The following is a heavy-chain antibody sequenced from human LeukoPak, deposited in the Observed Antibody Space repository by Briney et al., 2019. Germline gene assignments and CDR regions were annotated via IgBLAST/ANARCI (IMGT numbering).Heavy chain of an antibody. CDR3: ARDIGCSGGSCYLAPNGMDV. Sequence: GGSLRLSCAASGFTLSSNYMSWVRQAPGEGVEWVSVIYSGGSTYYTDSVTGRFTISRDNSKNTLYLQMNSLRAEDTAVYYCARDIGCSGGSCYLAPNGMDVWGKGTTVTVSS. V-gene: IGHV3-53*01. D-gene: IGHD2-15*01. CDR2: IYSGGST. J-gene: IGHJ6*04. CDR1: GFTLSSNY.